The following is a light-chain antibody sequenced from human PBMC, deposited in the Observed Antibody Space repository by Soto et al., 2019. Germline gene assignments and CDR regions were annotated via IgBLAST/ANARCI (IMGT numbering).Light chain of an antibody. Sequence: QSALTQPPSVSGSPEQSVTISCTGSSSDVGSYNRVSWYQQPPGTAPKLMIYEVSNRPSGVPDRFSGSKSGNTASLTISGLQAADEADYYCSSYTSSSTLVFGSGTKLTVL. CDR3: SSYTSSSTLV. J-gene: IGLJ1*01. CDR1: SSDVGSYNR. CDR2: EVS. V-gene: IGLV2-18*02.